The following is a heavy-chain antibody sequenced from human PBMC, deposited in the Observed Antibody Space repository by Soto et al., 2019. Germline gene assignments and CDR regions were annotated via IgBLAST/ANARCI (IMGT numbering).Heavy chain of an antibody. CDR2: IKSKTDGGTT. Sequence: PGGSLRLSCAASGFTFTNAWMSWVRQAAGKGLEWVGRIKSKTDGGTTDYAAPVKGRFTISRDDSKNTLYLQMNSLKTEDTAVYYCTTDSMITLSDAFDIWGQGTMVTVSS. CDR3: TTDSMITLSDAFDI. CDR1: GFTFTNAW. V-gene: IGHV3-15*01. D-gene: IGHD3-16*01. J-gene: IGHJ3*02.